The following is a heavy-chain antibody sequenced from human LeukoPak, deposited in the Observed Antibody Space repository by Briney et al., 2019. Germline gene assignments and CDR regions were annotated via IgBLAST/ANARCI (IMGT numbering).Heavy chain of an antibody. CDR2: ISSSSSYI. D-gene: IGHD5-18*01. Sequence: KPGGSLRLSCAASGFTFSSYSMNWVRQAPGKGLEWVSSISSSSSYIYYADSVKGRFTISRDNAKNSLYLQMNSLRAEDTAVYYCARITVDTAMVNLDYRGQGKLVTVSS. CDR1: GFTFSSYS. V-gene: IGHV3-21*01. J-gene: IGHJ4*02. CDR3: ARITVDTAMVNLDY.